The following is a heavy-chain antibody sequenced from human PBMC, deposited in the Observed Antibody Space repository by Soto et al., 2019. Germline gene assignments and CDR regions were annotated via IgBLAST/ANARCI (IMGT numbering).Heavy chain of an antibody. CDR1: GFTVSSNY. D-gene: IGHD3-22*01. CDR2: IYSGGST. CDR3: ARANTHYYASSGYQVIYYYYGMDV. V-gene: IGHV3-53*01. Sequence: GGSLRLSCAASGFTVSSNYMSWVRQAPGKGLEWVSVIYSGGSTYYADSVKGRFTIPRDNSKNTLYLQMNSLRAEDTAVYYCARANTHYYASSGYQVIYYYYGMDVWGQGTTVTVSS. J-gene: IGHJ6*02.